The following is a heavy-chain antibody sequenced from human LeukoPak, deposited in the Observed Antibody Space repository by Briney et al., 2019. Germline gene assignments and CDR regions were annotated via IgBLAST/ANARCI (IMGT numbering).Heavy chain of an antibody. J-gene: IGHJ3*02. V-gene: IGHV4-34*01. CDR3: ARVSGNSAAGDAFDI. CDR2: INHSGST. CDR1: GGSFSGYY. Sequence: KPSETLSLTCAVYGGSFSGYYWSWIRQPPGRGLEWIGEINHSGSTSYNPSIKSRVTISVDTSKNQFSLKLNSVTAADTAVYYCARVSGNSAAGDAFDIWGQGTTVTVSS. D-gene: IGHD4-23*01.